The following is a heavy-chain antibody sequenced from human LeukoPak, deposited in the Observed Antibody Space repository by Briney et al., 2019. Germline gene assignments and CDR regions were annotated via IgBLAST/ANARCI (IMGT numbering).Heavy chain of an antibody. D-gene: IGHD6-19*01. CDR2: IYYSGST. V-gene: IGHV4-39*07. CDR3: ARGYSSGWPIPPFDY. Sequence: KPSETLSLTCTVSGGSISSSSYYWGWLRQPRGKGLEWIGSIYYSGSTYYNPSLKSRVTISVDTSKNQFSLKLSSVTAADTAVYYCARGYSSGWPIPPFDYWGQGTLVTVSS. J-gene: IGHJ4*02. CDR1: GGSISSSSYY.